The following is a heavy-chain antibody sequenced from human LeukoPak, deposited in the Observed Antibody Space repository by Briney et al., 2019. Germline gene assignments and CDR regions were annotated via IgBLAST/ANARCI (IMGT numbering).Heavy chain of an antibody. CDR3: ASRVGATLGDY. CDR2: IYSGGST. D-gene: IGHD1-26*01. V-gene: IGHV3-66*01. Sequence: GGSLRLSCAASGFTFSSYAMSWVRQAPGKGLEWVSVIYSGGSTYYADSVKGRFTISRDNSKNTLYLQMNSLRAEDTAVYYCASRVGATLGDYWGQGTLVTVSS. CDR1: GFTFSSYA. J-gene: IGHJ4*02.